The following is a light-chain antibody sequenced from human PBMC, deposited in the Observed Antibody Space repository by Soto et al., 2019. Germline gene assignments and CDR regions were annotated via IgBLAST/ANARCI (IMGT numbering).Light chain of an antibody. V-gene: IGKV1-8*01. CDR1: QGISSY. J-gene: IGKJ2*01. CDR2: AAS. Sequence: AIRMTQSPSSFSASTGDRVTITCRASQGISSYLAWYQQKPGKAPKLLVYAASTLQNGVPSRFSGSGSGTDFTLTIGCLQSEDFATYFCQQYYTFPQTFGQVTK. CDR3: QQYYTFPQT.